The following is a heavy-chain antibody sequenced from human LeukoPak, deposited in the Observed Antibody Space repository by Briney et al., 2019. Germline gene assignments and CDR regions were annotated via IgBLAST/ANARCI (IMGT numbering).Heavy chain of an antibody. CDR3: ARVMVGLRYFDWSTYGDY. CDR2: IKQDGSEK. J-gene: IGHJ4*02. Sequence: GGSLRLSCAASGFTFSSYWMSWVRQAPGKGLEWVANIKQDGSEKYYVDSVKGRFTISRDNAKNSLYLQMNSLRAEDTAVYYCARVMVGLRYFDWSTYGDYWGQGTLVTVSP. V-gene: IGHV3-7*01. CDR1: GFTFSSYW. D-gene: IGHD3-9*01.